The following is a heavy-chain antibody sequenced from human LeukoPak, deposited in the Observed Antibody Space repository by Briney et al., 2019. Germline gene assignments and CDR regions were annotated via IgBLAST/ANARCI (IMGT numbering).Heavy chain of an antibody. J-gene: IGHJ5*02. D-gene: IGHD2-15*01. CDR2: IYYSGST. Sequence: SETLSLTCTVSGGSISNYFWSWIRQPPGKRLEWIGYIYYSGSTNYNPPLKSRVTISVDTSKNQFSLKLSSVTAADTAVYYCARGEIKGPGYCSGGSCYGWFDPWGQGTLVTVSS. CDR1: GGSISNYF. V-gene: IGHV4-59*01. CDR3: ARGEIKGPGYCSGGSCYGWFDP.